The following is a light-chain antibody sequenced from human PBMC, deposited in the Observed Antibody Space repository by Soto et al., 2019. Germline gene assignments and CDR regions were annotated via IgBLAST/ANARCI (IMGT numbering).Light chain of an antibody. J-gene: IGKJ3*01. V-gene: IGKV1-9*01. Sequence: DIQLTQSPSFLSASVGDRVTITCRASQGISSYLAWYQQKPGKAPKLLIYAASTLQSGVPSRFSGSGSGTEFTLTMSSLQAEEFATYYCQPGGTFGPGTKVDI. CDR2: AAS. CDR1: QGISSY. CDR3: QPGGT.